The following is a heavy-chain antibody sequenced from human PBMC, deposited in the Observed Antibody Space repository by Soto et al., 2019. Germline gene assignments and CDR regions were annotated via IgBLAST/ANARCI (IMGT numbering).Heavy chain of an antibody. D-gene: IGHD3-3*01. V-gene: IGHV1-8*01. J-gene: IGHJ4*02. CDR2: MNPNSGNT. CDR1: GYTFTSYD. Sequence: ASVKVSCKASGYTFTSYDINWVRQATGQGLEWMGWMNPNSGNTGYAQKFQGRVTMTRNTSISTAYMELSSLRSEDTAVYYCARGLTTEGYLDYWGQGTLVTVSS. CDR3: ARGLTTEGYLDY.